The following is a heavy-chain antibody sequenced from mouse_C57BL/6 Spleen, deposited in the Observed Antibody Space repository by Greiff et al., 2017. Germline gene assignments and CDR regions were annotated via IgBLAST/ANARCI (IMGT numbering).Heavy chain of an antibody. D-gene: IGHD2-4*01. CDR1: GFSLTSYG. Sequence: QVQLQQSGPGLVQPSQSLSITCTVSGFSLTSYGVHWVRQPPGKGLEWLGVIWSGGSTDYNAAFISRLSISKDNSKSQVFFKMNSLQADDTAIYYCATKGDDYERGNAMDYWGQGTSVTVSS. CDR2: IWSGGST. J-gene: IGHJ4*01. CDR3: ATKGDDYERGNAMDY. V-gene: IGHV2-4*01.